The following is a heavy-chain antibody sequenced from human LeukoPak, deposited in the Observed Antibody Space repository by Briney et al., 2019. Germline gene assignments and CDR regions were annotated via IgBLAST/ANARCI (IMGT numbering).Heavy chain of an antibody. CDR1: GFTFSNSA. J-gene: IGHJ4*02. D-gene: IGHD6-19*01. Sequence: QPGGSLRLSCVTSGFTFSNSAMTWVRQAPGKGLEWVSSISGSGGSAYNANSVKGRFTISRDNSKNTLFLQMNSLRAEDTAVYYCARDQSPGVAGTFGLDFWGQGTLVTVSS. V-gene: IGHV3-23*01. CDR3: ARDQSPGVAGTFGLDF. CDR2: ISGSGGSA.